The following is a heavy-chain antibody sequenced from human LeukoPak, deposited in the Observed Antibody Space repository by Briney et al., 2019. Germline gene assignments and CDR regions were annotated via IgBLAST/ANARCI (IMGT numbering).Heavy chain of an antibody. D-gene: IGHD1-14*01. Sequence: PGGSLRLSCAASGFTVSSYWMSWVRQAPGKGLEWVANIKQDGTEKYYVDSVKGRFTISRDNAKTSLYLQVNSLRAEDTAVYYCARNQRRLDYWGQGTLVTVSS. V-gene: IGHV3-7*01. CDR3: ARNQRRLDY. CDR1: GFTVSSYW. J-gene: IGHJ4*02. CDR2: IKQDGTEK.